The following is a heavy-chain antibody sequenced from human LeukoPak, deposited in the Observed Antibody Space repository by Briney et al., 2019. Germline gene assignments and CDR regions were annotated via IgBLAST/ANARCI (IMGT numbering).Heavy chain of an antibody. J-gene: IGHJ4*02. CDR1: GFTFSSYW. CDR3: ATDRANSLTDFDY. V-gene: IGHV3-7*01. Sequence: GGSLRLSCAASGFTFSSYWMSWVRQAPGKGLEWVANIKQDGSEKYYVDSVKGRFTISRDNSKNTLYLQMNSLRAEDTAVYYCATDRANSLTDFDYWGQGTLVTVSS. D-gene: IGHD2/OR15-2a*01. CDR2: IKQDGSEK.